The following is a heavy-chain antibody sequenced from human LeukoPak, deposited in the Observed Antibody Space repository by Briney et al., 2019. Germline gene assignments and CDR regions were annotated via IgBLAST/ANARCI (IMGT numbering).Heavy chain of an antibody. CDR1: GFTFDDYA. CDR2: LSWNSGTI. V-gene: IGHV3-9*01. J-gene: IGHJ6*04. CDR3: AELGITMIGGV. D-gene: IGHD3-10*02. Sequence: PGRSLRLSCAASGFTFDDYAMHWVRQAPGKGLQWVSGLSWNSGTIGYADSVKGRFTISRDNAKNSLYLQMNSLRAEDTAVYYCAELGITMIGGVWGKGTTVTISS.